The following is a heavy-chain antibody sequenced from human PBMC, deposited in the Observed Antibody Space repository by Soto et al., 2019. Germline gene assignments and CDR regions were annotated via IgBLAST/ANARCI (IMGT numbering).Heavy chain of an antibody. Sequence: TGGSLRLSCAASRFTFSSYGMHWLRHAPGKGLEWVAVISYEGSDHYYADSVKGRFAVSRDNSKNTLFLQMNSLRAEDTAMYYCAKEHSGLYSRHYFDFWGQGTLVTVSS. CDR2: ISYEGSDH. V-gene: IGHV3-30*18. CDR3: AKEHSGLYSRHYFDF. J-gene: IGHJ4*02. CDR1: RFTFSSYG. D-gene: IGHD6-19*01.